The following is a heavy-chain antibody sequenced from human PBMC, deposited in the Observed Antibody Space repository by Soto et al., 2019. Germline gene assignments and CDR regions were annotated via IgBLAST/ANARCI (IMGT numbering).Heavy chain of an antibody. J-gene: IGHJ4*02. CDR1: GGSISSGDYY. CDR2: IYYSGST. CDR3: ARVGGDYDILTGYSAFDY. V-gene: IGHV4-30-4*01. Sequence: PSETLSLTCTVSGGSISSGDYYWSWIRQPPGKGLEWIGYIYYSGSTYYNPSLKSRVTISVDTSKNQFSLKLSSVTAADTAVYYCARVGGDYDILTGYSAFDYWGQGTLVTVS. D-gene: IGHD3-9*01.